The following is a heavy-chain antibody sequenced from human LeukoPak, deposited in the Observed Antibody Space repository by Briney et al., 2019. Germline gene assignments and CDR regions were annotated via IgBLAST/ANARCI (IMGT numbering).Heavy chain of an antibody. CDR1: RFTFSNFW. J-gene: IGHJ4*02. V-gene: IGHV3-7*01. Sequence: GGSLRLSCAASRFTFSNFWVNWVCQAPGKGLEWVANINQDGSEKYYVDSVKGRFTISRDNAKNSLYLQMNNLRGEDTAVYYCARGHYYDFDWGQGTLVTVSS. CDR2: INQDGSEK. CDR3: ARGHYYDFD. D-gene: IGHD3-22*01.